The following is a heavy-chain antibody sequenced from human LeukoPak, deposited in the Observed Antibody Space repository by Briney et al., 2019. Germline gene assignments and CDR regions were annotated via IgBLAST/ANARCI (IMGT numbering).Heavy chain of an antibody. CDR2: ISGSGGST. J-gene: IGHJ4*02. CDR3: AKDNYYDSSGSSYYFDY. Sequence: GGSLRLSCAASGFTFSSYAMHWVRQAPGKGLEWVSAISGSGGSTYYADSVKGRFTISRDNSKNTLYLQMNSLRAEDTAVYYCAKDNYYDSSGSSYYFDYWGQGTLVTVSS. D-gene: IGHD3-22*01. CDR1: GFTFSSYA. V-gene: IGHV3-23*01.